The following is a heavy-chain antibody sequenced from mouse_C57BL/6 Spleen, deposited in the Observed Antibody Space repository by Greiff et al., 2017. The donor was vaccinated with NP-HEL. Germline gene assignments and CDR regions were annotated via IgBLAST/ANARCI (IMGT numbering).Heavy chain of an antibody. Sequence: QVQLKESGAELARPGASVKLSCKASGYTFTSYGISWVKQRTGQGLEWIGEIYPRSGNTYYNEKFKGKATLTADKSSSTAYMELRSLTSEDSAVYFCARSRDRGAMDYWGQGTSVTVSS. CDR3: ARSRDRGAMDY. CDR1: GYTFTSYG. J-gene: IGHJ4*01. V-gene: IGHV1-81*01. CDR2: IYPRSGNT. D-gene: IGHD3-1*01.